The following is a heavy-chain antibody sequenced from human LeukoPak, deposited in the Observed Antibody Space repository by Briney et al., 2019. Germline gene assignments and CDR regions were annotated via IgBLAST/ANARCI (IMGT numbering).Heavy chain of an antibody. CDR3: AKDLDYYDSSGYAGY. D-gene: IGHD3-22*01. V-gene: IGHV3-30*02. CDR2: IRYDGSNK. CDR1: GFTFSSYG. Sequence: GGSLRLSCAASGFTFSSYGMHWVRQAPGKGLEWVAFIRYDGSNKYYADSVKGRFTISRDNSKNTLYLQMNSLRAEDTAVYYCAKDLDYYDSSGYAGYWGRGTLVTVSS. J-gene: IGHJ4*02.